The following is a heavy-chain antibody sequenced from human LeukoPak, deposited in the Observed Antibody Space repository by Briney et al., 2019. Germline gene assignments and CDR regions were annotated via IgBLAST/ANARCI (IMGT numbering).Heavy chain of an antibody. D-gene: IGHD1-26*01. Sequence: GGSLRLSCAASGFTFSSYWMSWVRQVPGKGLEWVAQINEDGSEKHYGDSVKGRFTISRDNANNSWNLQMNSLRAEDTAVYICATGGSYHVYWGHGTLVTVSS. V-gene: IGHV3-7*05. J-gene: IGHJ4*03. CDR3: ATGGSYHVY. CDR1: GFTFSSYW. CDR2: INEDGSEK.